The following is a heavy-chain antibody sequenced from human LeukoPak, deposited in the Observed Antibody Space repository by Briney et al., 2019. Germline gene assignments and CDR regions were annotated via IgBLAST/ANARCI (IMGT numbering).Heavy chain of an antibody. J-gene: IGHJ3*02. Sequence: GSLRLSCAASGFTFSSYAMSWIRQAPGKGLEWLSAISPTTGTTFYADSVKGRFTISRDNSKNTLFLQMNSLRAEDTAVYYCARNAFDIWGQGTMVTVSS. V-gene: IGHV3-23*01. CDR3: ARNAFDI. CDR1: GFTFSSYA. CDR2: ISPTTGTT.